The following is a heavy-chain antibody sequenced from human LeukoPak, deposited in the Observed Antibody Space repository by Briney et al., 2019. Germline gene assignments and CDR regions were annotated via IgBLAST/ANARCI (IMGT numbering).Heavy chain of an antibody. V-gene: IGHV4-34*01. CDR3: ARGGLGRLGDLSRTYYYYGMDV. CDR2: INHSGST. CDR1: GGSFSGYY. J-gene: IGHJ6*02. Sequence: PSETLSLTCAVYGGSFSGYYWSWIRQPPGKGLEWIGEINHSGSTTYNPSLKSRVTISIDTSKSQFSLKLSSVTAADTAVYYCARGGLGRLGDLSRTYYYYGMDVWGQGTTVTVSS. D-gene: IGHD3-16*02.